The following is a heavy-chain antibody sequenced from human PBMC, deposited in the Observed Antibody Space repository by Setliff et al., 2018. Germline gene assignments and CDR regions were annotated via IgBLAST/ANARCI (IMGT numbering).Heavy chain of an antibody. J-gene: IGHJ4*02. D-gene: IGHD6-13*01. V-gene: IGHV3-30*02. CDR3: ARAIAAAPDPDY. Sequence: GGSLRLSCAASGFTFRGFAMHWVRQAPGKGLEWVAFIRHDESDIYYANSVKGRFTVSRDNAKNSLYLQMNSLRAEDTAVYYCARAIAAAPDPDYWGQGTLVTVSS. CDR2: IRHDESDI. CDR1: GFTFRGFA.